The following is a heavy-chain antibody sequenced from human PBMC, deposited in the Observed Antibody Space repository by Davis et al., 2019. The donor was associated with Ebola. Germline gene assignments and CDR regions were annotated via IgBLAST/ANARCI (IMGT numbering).Heavy chain of an antibody. CDR2: ISHNGNST. V-gene: IGHV3-23*01. CDR1: GFTFSTYA. J-gene: IGHJ6*02. CDR3: AKSRRLYFYYGIDV. Sequence: PGGSLRLSCAASGFTFSTYAMSWVRQVPGKGLEWVSAISHNGNSTYYSDSVKGRFSISRDNSKNILSLQMNSRRAEDRSVYYCAKSRRLYFYYGIDVWGQGTTVTVSS.